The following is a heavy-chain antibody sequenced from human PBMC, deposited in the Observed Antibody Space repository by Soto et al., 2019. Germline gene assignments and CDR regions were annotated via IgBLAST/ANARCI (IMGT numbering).Heavy chain of an antibody. D-gene: IGHD6-13*01. CDR3: ARGGSTWSAEYYQH. V-gene: IGHV1-18*01. CDR1: GYTFTNYG. Sequence: QVHLVQSGAEVKKPGASVEVSCKTSGYTFTNYGISWVRQAPGQGPQWMGWISCYNGDTKYAQTLQGRVTMTTDTSTSTAYMELRSLRSDDTAVYYCARGGSTWSAEYYQHWGQGTVVIVS. J-gene: IGHJ1*01. CDR2: ISCYNGDT.